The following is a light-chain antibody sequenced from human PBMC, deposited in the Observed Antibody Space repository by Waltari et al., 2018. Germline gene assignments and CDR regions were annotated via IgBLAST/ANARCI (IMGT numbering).Light chain of an antibody. CDR1: QGISSA. CDR3: QQFNSYLS. Sequence: AIQLTQSPSSLSASVGDRVPITCRASQGISSALAWYQQKPGKAPKILIYDASSLESGVPSRFSGSGSGTDFTLTISSLLPEDFATYYCQQFNSYLSFGGGTKVEIK. J-gene: IGKJ4*01. V-gene: IGKV1-13*02. CDR2: DAS.